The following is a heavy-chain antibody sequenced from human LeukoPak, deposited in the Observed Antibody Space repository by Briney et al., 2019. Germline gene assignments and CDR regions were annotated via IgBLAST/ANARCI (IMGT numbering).Heavy chain of an antibody. J-gene: IGHJ4*02. D-gene: IGHD2-2*01. Sequence: GGSLRLSCAASGFTFSSYAMSWVRQAPGKGLEWVSAISGSGGSTYYADSVKGRFTISRDNSKNTLYLQMNSLRAEDTAVYYCAKSLFVVVLAATFDFDYWGQGTLVTVSS. CDR2: ISGSGGST. CDR1: GFTFSSYA. CDR3: AKSLFVVVLAATFDFDY. V-gene: IGHV3-23*01.